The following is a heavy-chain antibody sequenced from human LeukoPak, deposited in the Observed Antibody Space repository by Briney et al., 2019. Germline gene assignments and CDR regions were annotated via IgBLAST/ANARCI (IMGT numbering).Heavy chain of an antibody. V-gene: IGHV3-21*01. Sequence: GGSLRLSCAASGFTFSSYSMNWVRQAPGKGLEWVSSISSSSSYIYYADSVKGRFTISRDNAKNSPYLQTNSLRAEDTAVYYCARGTLAGLNGWFDPWGQGTLVTVSS. CDR3: ARGTLAGLNGWFDP. D-gene: IGHD1-7*01. CDR1: GFTFSSYS. CDR2: ISSSSSYI. J-gene: IGHJ5*02.